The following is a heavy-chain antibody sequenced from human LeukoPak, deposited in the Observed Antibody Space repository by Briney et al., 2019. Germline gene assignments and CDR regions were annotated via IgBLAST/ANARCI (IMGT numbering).Heavy chain of an antibody. CDR2: ISYDGSSK. CDR3: ARSYYYGSGSYYKAIDY. J-gene: IGHJ4*02. Sequence: PGRSLRLSCAASGFTFSNYAMHWVRQAPGKGLEWVAVISYDGSSKNYADSMKGRFTISRDNSKNTLYVQMNSLRAEDTAVYYCARSYYYGSGSYYKAIDYWGQGTLVTVSS. CDR1: GFTFSNYA. D-gene: IGHD3-10*01. V-gene: IGHV3-30*07.